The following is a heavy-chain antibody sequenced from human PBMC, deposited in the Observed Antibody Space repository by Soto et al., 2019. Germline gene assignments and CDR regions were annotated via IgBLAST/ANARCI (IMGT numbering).Heavy chain of an antibody. V-gene: IGHV3-74*01. CDR2: INSDGSST. CDR3: ARAQGYCSGGSCYPYYYYYMDV. D-gene: IGHD2-15*01. CDR1: GFTFSSYW. Sequence: EVQLVESGGGLVQPGGSLRLSCAASGFTFSSYWMHWVRQAPGKGLVWVSRINSDGSSTSYADSVKGRFTISRDNAKNTLYLQMNSRRAEDTAVYYCARAQGYCSGGSCYPYYYYYMDVWGKGTTVTVSS. J-gene: IGHJ6*03.